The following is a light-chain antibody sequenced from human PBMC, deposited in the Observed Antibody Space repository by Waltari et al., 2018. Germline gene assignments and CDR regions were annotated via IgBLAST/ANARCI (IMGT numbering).Light chain of an antibody. CDR2: KAS. J-gene: IGKJ1*01. CDR1: QSISSW. Sequence: DIQMTQSPSTLSAYVGDRITITCRASQSISSWLAWYKQKPGKAPKLLIYKASSLESGVPSRFSGSGSGTEFTLTISSLQPDDFATYYCQHYNSYGTFGQGTKVEF. CDR3: QHYNSYGT. V-gene: IGKV1-5*03.